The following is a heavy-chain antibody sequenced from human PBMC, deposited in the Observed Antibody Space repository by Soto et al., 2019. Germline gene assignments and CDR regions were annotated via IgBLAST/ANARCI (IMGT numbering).Heavy chain of an antibody. V-gene: IGHV3-30*04. Sequence: GGSLRLSCAASGFTFSTYAMDWVRQAPGKGLEWVAAISYNGRNKYYADSVKGRFTISRDDSKKTLYVQMDSLRAEDTAVYHCARGGGTHFDYWGQGALVTVSS. CDR3: ARGGGTHFDY. J-gene: IGHJ4*02. D-gene: IGHD3-16*01. CDR1: GFTFSTYA. CDR2: ISYNGRNK.